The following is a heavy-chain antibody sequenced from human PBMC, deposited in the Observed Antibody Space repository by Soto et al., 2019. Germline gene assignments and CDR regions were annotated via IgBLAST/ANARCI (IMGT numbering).Heavy chain of an antibody. Sequence: QVQLVQSGAEVKKPGSSVKVSCKASGGTFSSYAISWVRQAPGQGLEWMGGIIPISERTNYAQKFQGRVTITADESKSTPYMELSSLRSEDTAVYYCARSQGSSTSLEIYYYYYYGMDVWGQGTTVTVSS. V-gene: IGHV1-69*01. CDR1: GGTFSSYA. CDR2: IIPISERT. CDR3: ARSQGSSTSLEIYYYYYYGMDV. J-gene: IGHJ6*02. D-gene: IGHD2-2*01.